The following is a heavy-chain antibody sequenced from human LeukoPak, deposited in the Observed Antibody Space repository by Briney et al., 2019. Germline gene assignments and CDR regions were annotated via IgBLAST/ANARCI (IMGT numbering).Heavy chain of an antibody. V-gene: IGHV1-69*13. D-gene: IGHD6-13*01. J-gene: IGHJ6*03. CDR1: GGTFSSYA. CDR2: IIPIFGTA. Sequence: GASVKVSCKASGGTFSSYAISWVRQAPGQGLEWMGGIIPIFGTANYAQKFQGRVTITADESTSTAYMELSSLRSEDTAVYYCARGIAAAGKGYYYYYMDVWGKGTTVTISS. CDR3: ARGIAAAGKGYYYYYMDV.